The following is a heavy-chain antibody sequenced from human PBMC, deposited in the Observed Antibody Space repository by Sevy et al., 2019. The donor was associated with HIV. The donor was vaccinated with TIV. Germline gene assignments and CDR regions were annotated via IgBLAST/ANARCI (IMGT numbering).Heavy chain of an antibody. CDR1: GFTFDDYA. Sequence: GGSLRLSCAASGFTFDDYAMHWVRQAPGKGLEWVSLISWDGGSTYYADSVKGRFTISRDNSKNSLYLQMNSLRAEDIAFYYCAKDIWCRVVPAAFYYYYYYGMDVWGQRTTVTVSS. CDR2: ISWDGGST. J-gene: IGHJ6*02. V-gene: IGHV3-43D*04. CDR3: AKDIWCRVVPAAFYYYYYYGMDV. D-gene: IGHD2-2*01.